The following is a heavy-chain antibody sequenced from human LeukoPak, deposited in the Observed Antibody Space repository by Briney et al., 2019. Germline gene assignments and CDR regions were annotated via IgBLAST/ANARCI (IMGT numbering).Heavy chain of an antibody. V-gene: IGHV3-30*04. J-gene: IGHJ4*02. Sequence: AGRSLRLSCAASGFTFSSYAMHWVRQAPGKGLEWVAVISYDGSNKYYADSVKGRFTISRDNSKNTLYLQMNSLRAEDTAVYYCARGRIFRSSGWYYFDYWGQGTLVTVSS. CDR1: GFTFSSYA. CDR3: ARGRIFRSSGWYYFDY. D-gene: IGHD6-19*01. CDR2: ISYDGSNK.